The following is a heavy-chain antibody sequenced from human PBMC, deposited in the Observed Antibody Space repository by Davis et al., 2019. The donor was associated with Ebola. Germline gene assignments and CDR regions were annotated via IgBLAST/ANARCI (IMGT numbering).Heavy chain of an antibody. CDR3: ARAEAGLAASTFDF. CDR2: IYAGDSDT. J-gene: IGHJ4*02. CDR1: GYNFNNYW. D-gene: IGHD6-13*01. Sequence: GESLKISCESSGYNFNNYWIGGVRQQPGKGLEWMGIIYAGDSDTRYSPSFEGQVTISVDRYISTAYLQWRSLKPSDTAMYYCARAEAGLAASTFDFWGQGTLVTVSS. V-gene: IGHV5-51*01.